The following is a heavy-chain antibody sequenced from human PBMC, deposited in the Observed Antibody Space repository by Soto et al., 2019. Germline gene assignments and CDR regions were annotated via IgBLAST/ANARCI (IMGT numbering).Heavy chain of an antibody. CDR1: GFTFSGYW. J-gene: IGHJ4*02. Sequence: EVQLVESGGGLVQPGGSLRLSCAASGFTFSGYWMTWVRQAPGMGLEWVANIKHDGTEKYYVDSVKGLFTISRDNAKNSLYLQLISLRAEDAAVYFCSLGYCRGRGCSSMGYWAQGTLVTVSS. CDR2: IKHDGTEK. CDR3: SLGYCRGRGCSSMGY. D-gene: IGHD2-15*01. V-gene: IGHV3-7*01.